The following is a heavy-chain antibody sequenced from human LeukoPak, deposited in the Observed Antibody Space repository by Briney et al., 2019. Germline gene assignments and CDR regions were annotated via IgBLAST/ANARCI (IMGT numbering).Heavy chain of an antibody. D-gene: IGHD3-9*01. CDR1: GFTFSSYS. V-gene: IGHV3-48*04. Sequence: GGSLRLSCAASGFTFSSYSMNWVRQAPGKGLEWVSYISSSSSTIYYADSVKGRFTISRDNAKNSLYLQMNSLRAEDTAVYYCARPMGVLDPDDAFDIWGQGTMVTVSS. J-gene: IGHJ3*02. CDR3: ARPMGVLDPDDAFDI. CDR2: ISSSSSTI.